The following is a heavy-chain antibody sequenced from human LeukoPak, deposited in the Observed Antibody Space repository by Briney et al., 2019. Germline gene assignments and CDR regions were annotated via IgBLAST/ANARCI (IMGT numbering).Heavy chain of an antibody. CDR1: GFTFSSYW. V-gene: IGHV3-7*01. Sequence: GGSLRLPCAASGFTFSSYWMSWVRQAPGKGLEWVANIKQDGSEKYYVDSVKGRFTISRDNAKNSLYLQMDSLRAEDTAVYYCARDEMDYDSSYFDYWGQGTLVTASS. CDR2: IKQDGSEK. D-gene: IGHD3-22*01. CDR3: ARDEMDYDSSYFDY. J-gene: IGHJ4*02.